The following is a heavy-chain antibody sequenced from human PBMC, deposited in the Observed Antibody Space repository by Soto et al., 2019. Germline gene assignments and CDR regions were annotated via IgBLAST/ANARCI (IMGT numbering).Heavy chain of an antibody. D-gene: IGHD3-3*01. V-gene: IGHV6-1*01. CDR1: GCSVSSNSGA. J-gene: IGHJ6*02. CDR2: TYYRSKWYN. Sequence: QSLTLDCGISGCSVSSNSGAWNLIKPSPSRGLECLGRTYYRSKWYNDYAVSVKSRITINPDTSKNQFSLQLNSVTPEDTAVYYCARGSKGRFLEWSLMDVWGQGTTVTVSS. CDR3: ARGSKGRFLEWSLMDV.